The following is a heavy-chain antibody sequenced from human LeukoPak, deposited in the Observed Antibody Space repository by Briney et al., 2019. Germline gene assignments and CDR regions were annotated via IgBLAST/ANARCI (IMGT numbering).Heavy chain of an antibody. CDR3: ARGGGVTYYDSTGYLWYFDY. J-gene: IGHJ4*02. V-gene: IGHV4-59*11. Sequence: SETLSLTCTVSSGSISSHYWSWIRQPPGKALEGIGYIYYSGSTKFNPSLKSRVTISVDTSKNQFSLKLSSVTAADTAVYYCARGGGVTYYDSTGYLWYFDYWGQGTLVTVSS. D-gene: IGHD3-22*01. CDR2: IYYSGST. CDR1: SGSISSHY.